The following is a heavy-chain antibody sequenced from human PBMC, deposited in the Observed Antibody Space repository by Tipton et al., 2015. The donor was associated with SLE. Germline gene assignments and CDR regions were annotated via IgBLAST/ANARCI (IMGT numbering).Heavy chain of an antibody. CDR3: ARDHFGYFDY. V-gene: IGHV3-23*03. D-gene: IGHD2/OR15-2a*01. J-gene: IGHJ4*02. CDR2: IYSGGTTT. CDR1: GFALSYYA. Sequence: SLRLSCAASGFALSYYAMSWVRQAPGKGLECVSVIYSGGTTTEYAGSVKGRFTISRDNAKNSLFLQMNSLRAEDSAVYYCARDHFGYFDYWGQGTPITVSS.